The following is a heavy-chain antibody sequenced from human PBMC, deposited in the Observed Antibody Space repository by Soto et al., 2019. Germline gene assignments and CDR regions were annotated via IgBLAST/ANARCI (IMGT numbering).Heavy chain of an antibody. J-gene: IGHJ4*02. CDR1: GGSISSYY. V-gene: IGHV4-4*07. D-gene: IGHD3-10*01. CDR2: IYSSGII. Sequence: QVQLQESGPRLVKPSETLSLSCTVSGGSISSYYWSWIQQPAGKGLEWIGRIYSSGIINSNPSLRSRLTMSVDTSKNQFSLKLSSVTAADTAVYYCARDNSAAFDYWGQGTLVTVSS. CDR3: ARDNSAAFDY.